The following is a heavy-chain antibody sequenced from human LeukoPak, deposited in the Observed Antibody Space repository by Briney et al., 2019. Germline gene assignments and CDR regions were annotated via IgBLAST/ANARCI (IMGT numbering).Heavy chain of an antibody. D-gene: IGHD4-17*01. CDR1: GYSFTSYW. Sequence: GESLKISCKGSGYSFTSYWIGWVRQMPGKGLEWMGIIYPGDSDTRYSPSLQGQVTISADKSTTTAHLQWSSLQASDTAMYYCARHIAGWVTTGAFDVWGQGTMVTVSS. V-gene: IGHV5-51*01. CDR2: IYPGDSDT. CDR3: ARHIAGWVTTGAFDV. J-gene: IGHJ3*01.